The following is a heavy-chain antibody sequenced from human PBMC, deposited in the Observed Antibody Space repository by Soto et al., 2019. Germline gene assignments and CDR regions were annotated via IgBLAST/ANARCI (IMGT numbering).Heavy chain of an antibody. Sequence: VGSLRLSCAGSGFTFSSYAMHWVRQAPGKGLEWVAVISYDGSNEYYADSVKGRFTISRDNSKNTLYLQMNSLRAEDTAVYYCAREGSSRNDYWGQGTLVTVSS. CDR2: ISYDGSNE. CDR1: GFTFSSYA. D-gene: IGHD6-13*01. CDR3: AREGSSRNDY. J-gene: IGHJ4*02. V-gene: IGHV3-30-3*01.